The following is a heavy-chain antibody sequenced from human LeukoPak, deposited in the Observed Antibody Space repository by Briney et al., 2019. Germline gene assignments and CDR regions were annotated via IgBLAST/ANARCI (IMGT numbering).Heavy chain of an antibody. CDR1: GFTFSSYA. Sequence: GGSLRLSCAASGFTFSSYAMRWVRQAPGKGLEWVALISYDGSNKYYADSVKGRFTISRDNSKNTLYLQMSSLRTEDTAVCYCARGRDSSSSYPGYWGQGTLVTVSS. J-gene: IGHJ4*02. CDR3: ARGRDSSSSYPGY. V-gene: IGHV3-30*04. CDR2: ISYDGSNK. D-gene: IGHD6-6*01.